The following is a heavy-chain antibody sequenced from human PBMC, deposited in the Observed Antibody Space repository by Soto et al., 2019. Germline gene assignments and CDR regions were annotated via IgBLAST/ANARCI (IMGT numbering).Heavy chain of an antibody. CDR2: ISGSGGST. CDR3: AKNPGSSWGYYYGMDV. D-gene: IGHD6-13*01. Sequence: GGALRLSCAASVFTFSSYAMSWVRQAPGKGLEWVSAISGSGGSTYYADSVKGRFTISRDNSKNTLYLQMNSLRAEDTAVYYCAKNPGSSWGYYYGMDVWGQGTTVTVS. V-gene: IGHV3-23*01. CDR1: VFTFSSYA. J-gene: IGHJ6*02.